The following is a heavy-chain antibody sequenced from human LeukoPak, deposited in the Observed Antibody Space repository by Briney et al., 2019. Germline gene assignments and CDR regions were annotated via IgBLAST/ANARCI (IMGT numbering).Heavy chain of an antibody. V-gene: IGHV3-23*01. J-gene: IGHJ5*02. CDR2: ISGSGGST. CDR3: ASLINIVVVIAILLAWFDP. D-gene: IGHD2-21*01. CDR1: GFTFSSYA. Sequence: GGSLRLSCAASGFTFSSYAMSWVRQAPGKGLEWVSAISGSGGSTYYADSVKGRFTISRDNSRNTLYLQMNSLRAEDTAVYYCASLINIVVVIAILLAWFDPWGQGTLVTVSS.